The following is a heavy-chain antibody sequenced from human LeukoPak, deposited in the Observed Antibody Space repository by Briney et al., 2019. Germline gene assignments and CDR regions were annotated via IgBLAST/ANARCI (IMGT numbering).Heavy chain of an antibody. V-gene: IGHV3-21*01. CDR1: GFTFGSYW. D-gene: IGHD6-19*01. Sequence: GGSLRLSCAASGFTFGSYWMQWVRQAPGKGLEWVSSISSSSSYIYYADSVKGRFTISRDNAKNSLYLQMNSLRAEDTAVYYCARTLLAVAGLDYWGQGTLVTVSS. J-gene: IGHJ4*02. CDR3: ARTLLAVAGLDY. CDR2: ISSSSSYI.